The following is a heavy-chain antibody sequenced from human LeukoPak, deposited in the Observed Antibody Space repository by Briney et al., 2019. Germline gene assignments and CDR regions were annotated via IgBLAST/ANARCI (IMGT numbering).Heavy chain of an antibody. J-gene: IGHJ3*02. V-gene: IGHV3-15*01. D-gene: IGHD5-18*01. CDR3: APEGYSYGHHSLHM. CDR2: IKKQGDGGTT. Sequence: GPLRLSCAASGIPFINAWMTWVRQAPGKGLEWVGRIKKQGDGGTTDYGAPVQGRFSISRDDSNSTLYLQMDSLKIEDTAVYYCAPEGYSYGHHSLHMWGQGTMVAVSS. CDR1: GIPFINAW.